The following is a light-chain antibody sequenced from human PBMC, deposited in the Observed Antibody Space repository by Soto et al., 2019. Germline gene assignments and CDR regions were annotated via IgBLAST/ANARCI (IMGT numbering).Light chain of an antibody. CDR3: QQSFITPHT. CDR1: QTIDSW. CDR2: KAS. Sequence: DIQMTQSPSTLSASVGDRVTITCRASQTIDSWLAWYQQRPGKPPNLLIYKASTLASGVPSRFSGSGSGTEFTLTINSLQPDDFATYYCQQSFITPHTFGQGTRLEIK. J-gene: IGKJ5*01. V-gene: IGKV1-5*03.